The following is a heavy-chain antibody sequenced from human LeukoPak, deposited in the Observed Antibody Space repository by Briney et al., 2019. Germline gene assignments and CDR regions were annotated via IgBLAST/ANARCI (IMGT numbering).Heavy chain of an antibody. CDR2: SNPSRST. Sequence: SETLSLTCAVYGESHRPYYWNWTRQSPEEGLEWIGESNPSRSTDYKPALKTRVTISVDTSKNQFSLKLSSVTAADTAVYYCARGRGLWGQGTMVTVSS. J-gene: IGHJ3*01. CDR3: ARGRGL. CDR1: GESHRPYY. V-gene: IGHV4-34*01.